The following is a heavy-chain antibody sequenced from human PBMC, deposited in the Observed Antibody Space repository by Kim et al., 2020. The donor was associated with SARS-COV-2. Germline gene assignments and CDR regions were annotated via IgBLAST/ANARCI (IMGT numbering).Heavy chain of an antibody. V-gene: IGHV3-7*03. D-gene: IGHD4-17*01. CDR1: GFTFSSYW. J-gene: IGHJ5*02. CDR3: TRPPPTVATPAES. CDR2: INQDLSEK. Sequence: GGSLRLSCAASGFTFSSYWMNWVRQAPGKGLEWVANINQDLSEKNYVDSVKGRFAISRDNAKNSLYLQMNSLRAEDTAVYYCTRPPPTVATPAESWGQGTLVIVSS.